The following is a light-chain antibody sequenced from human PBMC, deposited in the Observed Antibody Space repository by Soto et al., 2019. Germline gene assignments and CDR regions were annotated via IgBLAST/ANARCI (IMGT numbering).Light chain of an antibody. CDR1: SSNIGAGYD. V-gene: IGLV1-40*01. Sequence: QSVLTQPPSVSGAPGQRVTISCTGSSSNIGAGYDVHWYQQLPGTAPKHLIYGNSNRPSGVPDRFSGSKSGTSASLAITGLQAEDEADYYCQSYDSSLSVLYVFGTGTKLTVL. J-gene: IGLJ1*01. CDR2: GNS. CDR3: QSYDSSLSVLYV.